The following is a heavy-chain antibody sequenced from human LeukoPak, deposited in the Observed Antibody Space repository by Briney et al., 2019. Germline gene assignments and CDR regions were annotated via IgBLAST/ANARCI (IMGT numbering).Heavy chain of an antibody. CDR2: FNPNTGST. Sequence: ASVKVSCKASGYTFTDYYMHWVRQAPGQGLEWMGIFNPNTGSTTYAQRFQGRVTVTGDTSRSTVYTELSSLRSEDTAVYYCARVPGGSYVDYWGQGTLVTVSS. CDR3: ARVPGGSYVDY. J-gene: IGHJ4*02. CDR1: GYTFTDYY. D-gene: IGHD1-26*01. V-gene: IGHV1-46*01.